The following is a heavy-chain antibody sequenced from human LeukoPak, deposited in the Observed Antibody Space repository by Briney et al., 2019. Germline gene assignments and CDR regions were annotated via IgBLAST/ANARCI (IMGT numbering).Heavy chain of an antibody. Sequence: GGSLRLSCAASGFTFSNDAMNWVRQAPGKGLEWVSAISGSGGSTYYADSVKGRFTISRDNSKNTLYLQMNSLRAEDTAVYYCAKVPVSDNWFDPWGQGTLVTVSS. J-gene: IGHJ5*02. V-gene: IGHV3-23*01. D-gene: IGHD1-14*01. CDR3: AKVPVSDNWFDP. CDR1: GFTFSNDA. CDR2: ISGSGGST.